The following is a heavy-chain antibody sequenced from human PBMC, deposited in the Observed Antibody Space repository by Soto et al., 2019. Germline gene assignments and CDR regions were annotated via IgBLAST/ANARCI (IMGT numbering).Heavy chain of an antibody. V-gene: IGHV3-11*06. Sequence: GGSLRLSCAASGFSFSDSYMSWVRQAPGKGLEWVAYISGSSGYTGYADSVKGRFTISRDNAKNSLYLQMNSLRAEDTAVYYCATGPLWSGYSDITWGQGTLVTVSS. CDR1: GFSFSDSY. D-gene: IGHD3-3*01. CDR2: ISGSSGYT. CDR3: ATGPLWSGYSDIT. J-gene: IGHJ5*02.